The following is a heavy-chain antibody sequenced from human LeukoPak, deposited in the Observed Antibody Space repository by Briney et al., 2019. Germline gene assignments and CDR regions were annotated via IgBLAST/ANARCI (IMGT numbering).Heavy chain of an antibody. D-gene: IGHD3-22*01. V-gene: IGHV4-39*01. J-gene: IGHJ4*02. CDR1: GGSFSSYY. CDR2: IYYSGST. Sequence: SETLSLTCAVYGGSFSSYYWGWIRQPPGKGLEWIGSIYYSGSTYYNPSLKSRVTISVDTSKNQFSLKLSSVTAADTAVYYCARQPRSGYYYSYRGQGTLVTVSS. CDR3: ARQPRSGYYYSY.